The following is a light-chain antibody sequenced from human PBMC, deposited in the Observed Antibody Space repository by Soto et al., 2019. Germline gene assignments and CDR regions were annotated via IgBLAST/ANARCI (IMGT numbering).Light chain of an antibody. CDR3: CTNADRTDV. CDR1: SSDVGGYNY. CDR2: DVY. V-gene: IGLV2-11*01. J-gene: IGLJ1*01. Sequence: QPALTQPRSVSGSPGQSISISCTGTSSDVGGYNYVSWYQQHPGKAPKVVIYDVYKRPSGVPDRFSGSKSGNTASLTISDLQAEDEDDYSCCTNADRTDVFGTVPKVTVL.